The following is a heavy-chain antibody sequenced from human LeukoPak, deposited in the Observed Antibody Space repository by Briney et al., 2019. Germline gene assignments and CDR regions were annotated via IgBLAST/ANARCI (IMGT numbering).Heavy chain of an antibody. D-gene: IGHD3-22*01. Sequence: GGSLRLSCAASGFTFSSYCMTWVRQAPGKGLQWVASIKHDGSEGFYVDSVKGRLTISRDNAKNSVYLQMKSLRAEDTAVYYCARDQANYFDDSGFSTYWGQGTLVTVSS. CDR3: ARDQANYFDDSGFSTY. CDR1: GFTFSSYC. CDR2: IKHDGSEG. V-gene: IGHV3-7*01. J-gene: IGHJ4*02.